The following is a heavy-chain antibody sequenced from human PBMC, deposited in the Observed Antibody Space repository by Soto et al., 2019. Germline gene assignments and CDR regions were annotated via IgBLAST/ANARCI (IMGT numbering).Heavy chain of an antibody. V-gene: IGHV4-34*01. CDR2: INHSGST. Sequence: LSLTCAVYGGSFSGYYWSWIRQPPGKGLEWIGEINHSGSTNFNPSLKSRVTISVDTSKNQFSLKLSSVTAADTAVYYCARGRRRGHIVVATASRYFDYWGQGTLVTVSS. CDR3: ARGRRRGHIVVATASRYFDY. CDR1: GGSFSGYY. J-gene: IGHJ4*02. D-gene: IGHD2-21*02.